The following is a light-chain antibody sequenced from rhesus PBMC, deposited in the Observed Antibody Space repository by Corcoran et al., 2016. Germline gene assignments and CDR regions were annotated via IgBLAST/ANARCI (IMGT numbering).Light chain of an antibody. J-gene: IGKJ1*01. CDR2: DTS. CDR3: QQHNSYPWT. CDR1: QGISKY. V-gene: IGKV1S3*01. Sequence: DIQMTQSPSSLSASVGDTVTITCQARQGISKYLAWYQQKPGKAPKLLVYDTSTVESGVPSRFIGSGSRTEVTLSSSSLQTEDFATYYCQQHNSYPWTFGQETKVEVK.